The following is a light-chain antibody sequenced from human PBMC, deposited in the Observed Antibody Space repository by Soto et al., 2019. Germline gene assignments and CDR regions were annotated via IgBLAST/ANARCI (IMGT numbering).Light chain of an antibody. CDR3: QQFNNWPRP. V-gene: IGKV3-15*01. J-gene: IGKJ1*01. Sequence: EIVMTQSPATLSVSPGERATVSCRASQSVSSNLAWYQHKPGQAPRLLIYGASTRATGIPARFSGSGSGTEFTLTISSLQSEDFAVYYCQQFNNWPRPFGQGTKVEI. CDR1: QSVSSN. CDR2: GAS.